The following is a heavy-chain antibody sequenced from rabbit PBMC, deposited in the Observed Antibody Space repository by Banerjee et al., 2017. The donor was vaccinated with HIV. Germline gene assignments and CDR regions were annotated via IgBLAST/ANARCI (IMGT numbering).Heavy chain of an antibody. J-gene: IGHJ4*01. CDR3: TRDLDSGGYTAFNL. Sequence: QEQLVESGGGLVQPEGSLTLTCKASGFDLSNDYDMCWVRQAPGKGLELIGCIYTGDGSTYYVNWVNGRFSISRSASLNTVTLQMTSLTAADTATYFCTRDLDSGGYTAFNLWGPGTLVTVS. CDR2: IYTGDGST. V-gene: IGHV1S47*01. D-gene: IGHD1-1*01. CDR1: GFDLSNDYD.